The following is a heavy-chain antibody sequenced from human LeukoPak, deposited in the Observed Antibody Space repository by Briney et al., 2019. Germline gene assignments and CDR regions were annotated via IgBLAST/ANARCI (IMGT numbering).Heavy chain of an antibody. CDR1: GGSISGSTYY. D-gene: IGHD1-26*01. J-gene: IGHJ4*02. CDR2: IYASGST. CDR3: ARDGGSYSLDY. Sequence: SQTLSLTCTVSGGSISGSTYYWGWIRQPAGKGLEWTGRIYASGSTSYNPSLKSRATISVDTSKNQFSLKLSSVTAADTAIYYCARDGGSYSLDYWGRGTLVTVSS. V-gene: IGHV4-61*02.